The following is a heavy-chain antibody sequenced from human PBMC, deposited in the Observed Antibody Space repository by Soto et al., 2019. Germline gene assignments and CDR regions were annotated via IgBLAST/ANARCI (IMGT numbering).Heavy chain of an antibody. V-gene: IGHV3-48*01. Sequence: EVQLVESGGGLVQPGGSLRLSCAASGFTFSDYSMNWVRQAPGKGLEWLSFITSSTTTIYYADSVKGRFTISRDNAKNSLYLQMNSLRAEDTAVYYCARDAASSGCQPWGQGTLVTVSS. CDR1: GFTFSDYS. D-gene: IGHD6-19*01. J-gene: IGHJ5*02. CDR2: ITSSTTTI. CDR3: ARDAASSGCQP.